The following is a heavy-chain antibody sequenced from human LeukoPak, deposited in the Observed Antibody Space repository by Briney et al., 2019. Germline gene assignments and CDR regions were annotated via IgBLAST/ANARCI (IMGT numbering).Heavy chain of an antibody. D-gene: IGHD2-2*02. Sequence: SETLSLTCAVYGGSFSGYYWSWIRQPPGKGLEWIGETNHSGSTNYNPSLKSRVTISVDTSKNQFSLKLSSVTAADTAVYYCASLRGGRYCGSTSCYKDDYWGQGTLVTVSS. CDR1: GGSFSGYY. V-gene: IGHV4-34*01. CDR3: ASLRGGRYCGSTSCYKDDY. CDR2: TNHSGST. J-gene: IGHJ4*02.